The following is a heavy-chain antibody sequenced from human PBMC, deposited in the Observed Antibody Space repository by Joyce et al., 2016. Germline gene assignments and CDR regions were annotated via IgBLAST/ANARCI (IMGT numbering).Heavy chain of an antibody. D-gene: IGHD4-23*01. J-gene: IGHJ4*02. CDR1: RFTFSRYV. CDR2: IRSGGDST. CDR3: AKDRPRAESDGGMD. Sequence: EVQLLESGGGLVQPGGSLRLSCAASRFTFSRYVMYWVRQAPGKGLEWVSGIRSGGDSTYYADSVKGRFSISRDNSKNTLYLHMNSLRADDTAVYYCAKDRPRAESDGGMDWGQGTLVTVSP. V-gene: IGHV3-23*01.